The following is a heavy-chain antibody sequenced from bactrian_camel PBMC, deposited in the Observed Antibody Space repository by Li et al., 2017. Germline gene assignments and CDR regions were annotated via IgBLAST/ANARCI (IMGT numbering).Heavy chain of an antibody. CDR2: IYSGGVDI. V-gene: IGHV3-2*01. CDR3: AARRFGCGHNMMGSEYAY. CDR1: GPSYLSNY. Sequence: QVQLVESGGDTVRPGGTLTLSCTASGPSYLSNYMGWFRQVPGKEREGVACIYSGGVDINYAASVKGRFTISQDNAKNTVYLQMNSLNPEDAAMYYCAARRFGCGHNMMGSEYAYWGRGTQVTVS. D-gene: IGHD3*01. J-gene: IGHJ4*01.